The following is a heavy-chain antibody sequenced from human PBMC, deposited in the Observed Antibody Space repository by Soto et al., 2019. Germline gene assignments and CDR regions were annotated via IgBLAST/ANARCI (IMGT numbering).Heavy chain of an antibody. D-gene: IGHD3-3*01. J-gene: IGHJ6*03. CDR1: GGSISSSSYY. CDR3: ARQSVLRFLEWLSEYYYYYYYMDV. CDR2: IYYSGST. V-gene: IGHV4-39*01. Sequence: SETLSLTCTVSGGSISSSSYYWGWIRQPPGKGLEWIGSIYYSGSTYYNPSLKSRVTISVDTSKNQFYLKLSSVTAADTAVYYCARQSVLRFLEWLSEYYYYYYYMDVWGKGTTVTVSS.